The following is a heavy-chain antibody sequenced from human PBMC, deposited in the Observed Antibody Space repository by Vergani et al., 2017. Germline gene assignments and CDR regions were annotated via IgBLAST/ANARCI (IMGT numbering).Heavy chain of an antibody. V-gene: IGHV3-74*01. Sequence: VQLVESGGGLVQPGGSLRLSCAASGFTFSSYLMHWVRQAPGKGLVWVSRINSDGSSTSYADSVKGRFTISRDNAKNTLYLQMNSLRAEDTAVYYCARLQNSSSPPSPYYYYYGMDVWGQGTTVTVSS. D-gene: IGHD6-6*01. CDR3: ARLQNSSSPPSPYYYYYGMDV. CDR1: GFTFSSYL. CDR2: INSDGSST. J-gene: IGHJ6*02.